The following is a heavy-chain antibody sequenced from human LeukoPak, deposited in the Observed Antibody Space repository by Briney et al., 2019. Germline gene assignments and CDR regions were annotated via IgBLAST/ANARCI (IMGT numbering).Heavy chain of an antibody. V-gene: IGHV7-4-1*02. Sequence: ASVKVSCKASGYTFTSYAMNWVRQAPGQGLEWMGWINTNTGNPTYAQGFTGRFVFSLDTPVSTAYLQISSLKAEDTAVYYCARAEVESGWYLYWYFDLWGRGTLVTVSS. CDR2: INTNTGNP. J-gene: IGHJ2*01. CDR3: ARAEVESGWYLYWYFDL. CDR1: GYTFTSYA. D-gene: IGHD6-19*01.